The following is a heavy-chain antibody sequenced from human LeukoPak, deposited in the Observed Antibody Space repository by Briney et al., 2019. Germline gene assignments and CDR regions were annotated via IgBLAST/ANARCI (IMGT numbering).Heavy chain of an antibody. D-gene: IGHD6-19*01. J-gene: IGHJ3*02. CDR2: IKEDGSEK. CDR1: GFTFRNYW. Sequence: GGSLRLSCAASGFTFRNYWMSWVRQAPGKGLEWVANIKEDGSEKHYVDSVKGRFTISRDNAKNSLYLQSLYLQMNSLRAEDTAVYYCARDDIAVSGVGDAFDIWGQGAVVTVSS. CDR3: ARDDIAVSGVGDAFDI. V-gene: IGHV3-7*01.